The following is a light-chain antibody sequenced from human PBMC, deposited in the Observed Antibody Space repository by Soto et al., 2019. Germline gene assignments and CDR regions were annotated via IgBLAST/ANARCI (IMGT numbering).Light chain of an antibody. CDR1: QSVRNN. J-gene: IGKJ1*01. CDR2: GAS. V-gene: IGKV3-15*01. Sequence: EVVMTQSPATLSVSPGQRATLSRRPSQSVRNNLAWYQKKPGQAPRLLIYGASTRATGIPARFSGSGSGTEFTLTISSLQSEDFAVYYCQQYNNWWTFGQGTKVEIK. CDR3: QQYNNWWT.